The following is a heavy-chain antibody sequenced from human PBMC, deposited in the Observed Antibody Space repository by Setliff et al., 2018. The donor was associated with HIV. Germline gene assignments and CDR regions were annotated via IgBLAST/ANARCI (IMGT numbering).Heavy chain of an antibody. D-gene: IGHD5-12*01. CDR2: IIPIFKSA. V-gene: IGHV1-69*05. Sequence: ASVKVSCKTSGGTFSSYSITWVRQAPGQGLEWMGGIIPIFKSADYAQKFQGRVTITTDESTSTAYMDLSSLKSEDTAIYYCARTSGDAYNYEGAFDVWGQGTLVTVSS. J-gene: IGHJ3*01. CDR1: GGTFSSYS. CDR3: ARTSGDAYNYEGAFDV.